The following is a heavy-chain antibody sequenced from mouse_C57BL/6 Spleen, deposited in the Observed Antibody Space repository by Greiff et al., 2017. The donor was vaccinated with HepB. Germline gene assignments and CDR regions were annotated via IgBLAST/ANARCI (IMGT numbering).Heavy chain of an antibody. Sequence: EVQLQQSGPELVKPGASVKISCKASGYTFTDYYMNWVKQSHGKSLEWIGDINPNNGGTSYNQKFKGKATLTVDKSYSTAYMELRSLTSEDSAVYYCARSGDDYDWFAYWGQGTLVTVSA. V-gene: IGHV1-26*01. CDR2: INPNNGGT. J-gene: IGHJ3*01. D-gene: IGHD2-4*01. CDR1: GYTFTDYY. CDR3: ARSGDDYDWFAY.